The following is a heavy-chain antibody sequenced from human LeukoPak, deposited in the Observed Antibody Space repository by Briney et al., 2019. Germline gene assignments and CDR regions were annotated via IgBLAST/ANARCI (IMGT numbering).Heavy chain of an antibody. CDR3: ARGSSFDWDDAFDI. D-gene: IGHD3-9*01. CDR2: IKQDGSEK. Sequence: GGSLRLSCAASGFTFSSYSMNWVRQAPGKGLEWVANIKQDGSEKYYVDSVKGRFTISRDNAKNSLYLQMNSLRAEDTAVYYCARGSSFDWDDAFDIWGQGTMVTVSS. J-gene: IGHJ3*02. CDR1: GFTFSSYS. V-gene: IGHV3-7*01.